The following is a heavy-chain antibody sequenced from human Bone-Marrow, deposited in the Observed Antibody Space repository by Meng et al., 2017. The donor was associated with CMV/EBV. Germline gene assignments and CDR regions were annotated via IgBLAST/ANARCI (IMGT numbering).Heavy chain of an antibody. Sequence: ESLKISCAASGFTFSSYSMNWVRQPPGKGLEWIGYIYYSGSTNYNPSLKSRVTISVDTSKNQFSLKLSSVTAADTAVYYCARGLGTDAFDIWGQGTMVTVS. CDR2: IYYSGST. D-gene: IGHD1-1*01. V-gene: IGHV4-59*01. CDR3: ARGLGTDAFDI. J-gene: IGHJ3*02. CDR1: GFTFSSYS.